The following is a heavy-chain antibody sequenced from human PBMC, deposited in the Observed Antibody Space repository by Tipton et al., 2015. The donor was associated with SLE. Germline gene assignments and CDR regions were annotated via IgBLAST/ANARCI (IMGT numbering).Heavy chain of an antibody. CDR3: ARQLGWGDPFAFDY. J-gene: IGHJ4*02. D-gene: IGHD2-21*02. V-gene: IGHV4-39*01. CDR2: IYYSGST. CDR1: GGSISSSSYY. Sequence: TLSLTCTVSGGSISSSSYYWGWIRQPPGKGLEWIGSIYYSGSTYYNPSLKSRVTISVDTSKNQFSLKLAFVTAADTAIYYCARQLGWGDPFAFDYWDQGTLVTVSS.